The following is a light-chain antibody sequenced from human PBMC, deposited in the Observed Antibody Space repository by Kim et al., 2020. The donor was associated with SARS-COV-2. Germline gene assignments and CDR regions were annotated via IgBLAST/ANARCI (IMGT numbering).Light chain of an antibody. J-gene: IGLJ1*01. CDR3: AAWDDSLNGYV. V-gene: IGLV1-44*01. CDR1: SSNIGSNT. Sequence: QPVLTQPPSASGTPGQRVTISCSGSSSNIGSNTVNWYQQLPGTAPKLLIYSNNQRPSGVPDRFSVSKSGTSASLAISGLQSEDEADYYCAAWDDSLNGYVFGTGTKVTVL. CDR2: SNN.